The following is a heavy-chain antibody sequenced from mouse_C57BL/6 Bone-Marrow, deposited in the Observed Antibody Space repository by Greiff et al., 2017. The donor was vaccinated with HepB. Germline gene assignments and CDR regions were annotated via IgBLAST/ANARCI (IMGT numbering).Heavy chain of an antibody. V-gene: IGHV1-62-2*01. CDR3: ARHANWDGSFDY. D-gene: IGHD4-1*01. Sequence: QVQLKESGAELVKPGASVKLSCKASGYTFTEYTIHWVKQRSGQGLEWIGWFYPGSGSIKYNEKFKDKATLTADNSSSTVYMELSRLTSEDSAVYFCARHANWDGSFDYWGQGTTLTVSS. CDR1: GYTFTEYT. J-gene: IGHJ2*01. CDR2: FYPGSGSI.